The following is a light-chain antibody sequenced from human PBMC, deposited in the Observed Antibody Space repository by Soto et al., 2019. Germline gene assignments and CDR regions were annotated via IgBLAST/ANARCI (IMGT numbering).Light chain of an antibody. V-gene: IGLV2-14*01. J-gene: IGLJ1*01. CDR2: EVS. Sequence: QYALTQPASVSGSPGQSITISCTGTSSDVGGYNYVSWYQQHPGKVPKLMIYEVSSRPSGVVNRFSGSKSGNTASLTISGLHAEDEADYYCSSFTSSSTQVFGTGTKLTVL. CDR1: SSDVGGYNY. CDR3: SSFTSSSTQV.